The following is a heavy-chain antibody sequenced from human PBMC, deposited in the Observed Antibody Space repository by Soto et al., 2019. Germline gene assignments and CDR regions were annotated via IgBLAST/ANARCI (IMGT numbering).Heavy chain of an antibody. CDR2: INHSGST. Sequence: SETLSLTCAVYGGSFSGYYWSWIRQPPGKGLEGIGEINHSGSTNYNPSPKSRVTISVDTSKNQFSLKLSSVTAADTAVFYCARGQSGYYTYYFDYWGQGTLVTSPQ. D-gene: IGHD3-3*01. J-gene: IGHJ4*02. V-gene: IGHV4-34*01. CDR1: GGSFSGYY. CDR3: ARGQSGYYTYYFDY.